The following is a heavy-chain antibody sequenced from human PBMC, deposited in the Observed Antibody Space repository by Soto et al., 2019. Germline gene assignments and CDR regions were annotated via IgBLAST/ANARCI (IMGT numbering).Heavy chain of an antibody. CDR2: TKYRSNWYT. D-gene: IGHD1-1*01. Sequence: PSQTLSLTCSLSLDSFSSNIAACNWVRHSPSRGLECVGRTKYRSNWYTDYATSVKSRITINPDTSKNQVSMQLKSVTPEDTAVYYCEREGRGTWTYYFDFWGQGILVTVYS. J-gene: IGHJ4*02. CDR3: EREGRGTWTYYFDF. CDR1: LDSFSSNIAA. V-gene: IGHV6-1*01.